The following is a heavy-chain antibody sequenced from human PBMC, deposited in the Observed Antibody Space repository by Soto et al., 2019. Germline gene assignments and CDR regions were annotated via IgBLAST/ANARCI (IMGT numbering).Heavy chain of an antibody. CDR3: ARQYSSGQSLVEW. CDR2: IIPIFGTA. J-gene: IGHJ4*02. D-gene: IGHD6-19*01. CDR1: GGTFSSYA. V-gene: IGHV1-69*13. Sequence: GASVTVSCKASGGTFSSYAISWVRQAPGQGLEWMGGIIPIFGTANYAQKFQGRVTITADESTSTAYMELSSLRSEDTAVYYCARQYSSGQSLVEWWGQGTLVTVSS.